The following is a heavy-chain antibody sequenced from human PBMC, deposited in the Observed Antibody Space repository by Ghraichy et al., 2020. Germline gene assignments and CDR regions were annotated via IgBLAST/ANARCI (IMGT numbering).Heavy chain of an antibody. CDR1: GGSISSSSYY. CDR2: IYYSGST. J-gene: IGHJ4*02. V-gene: IGHV4-39*07. CDR3: ARDLADTAMAFVPTALWRIDY. D-gene: IGHD5-18*01. Sequence: SQTLSLTCTVSGGSISSSSYYWGWIRQPPGKGLEWIGSIYYSGSTYYNPSLKSRVTISVDTSKNQFSLKLSSVTAADTAVYYCARDLADTAMAFVPTALWRIDYWGQGTLVTVSS.